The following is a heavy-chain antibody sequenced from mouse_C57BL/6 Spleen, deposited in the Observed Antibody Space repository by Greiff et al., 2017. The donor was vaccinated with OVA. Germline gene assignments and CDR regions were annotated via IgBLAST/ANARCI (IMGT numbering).Heavy chain of an antibody. V-gene: IGHV14-4*01. CDR3: TTNYYGYSDY. D-gene: IGHD2-1*01. CDR1: GYTFTSYW. Sequence: VQLQQPGAELVMPGASVKLSCKASGYTFTSYWMHWVKQRPEQGLEWIGWIDPENGDTEYASKFQGKATITADTSSNTAYLQLSSLTSEDTAVYYCTTNYYGYSDYWGQGTTLTVSS. J-gene: IGHJ2*01. CDR2: IDPENGDT.